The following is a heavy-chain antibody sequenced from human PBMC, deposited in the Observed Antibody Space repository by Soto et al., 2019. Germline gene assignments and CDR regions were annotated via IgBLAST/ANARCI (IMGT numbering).Heavy chain of an antibody. J-gene: IGHJ4*02. CDR1: GGTFSSYT. Sequence: QVQLVQSGAEVKKPGSSVKVSCKASGGTFSSYTISWVRQAPGQGLEWMGRIIPILGIANYAQKFQGRVTITADKSTSTAYMELSSLRSEDTAVYYCARSIRRHSLFDYWGQGTLVTVSS. V-gene: IGHV1-69*02. CDR3: ARSIRRHSLFDY. CDR2: IIPILGIA. D-gene: IGHD3-16*01.